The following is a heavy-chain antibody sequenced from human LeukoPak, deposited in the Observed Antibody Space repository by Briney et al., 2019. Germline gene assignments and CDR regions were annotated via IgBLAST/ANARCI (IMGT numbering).Heavy chain of an antibody. CDR2: ISGSSTYT. CDR1: GFTFSDYY. V-gene: IGHV3-11*03. D-gene: IGHD2-15*01. J-gene: IGHJ4*02. Sequence: GGSLRLSCAASGFTFSDYYMSWIRQAPGKGLEWVSYISGSSTYTNYADSVKGRFTISRDNAKNSVYLQMMSLRAEDTAVYFCARTYCSRGSCYLDYWGQGTRVTVSS. CDR3: ARTYCSRGSCYLDY.